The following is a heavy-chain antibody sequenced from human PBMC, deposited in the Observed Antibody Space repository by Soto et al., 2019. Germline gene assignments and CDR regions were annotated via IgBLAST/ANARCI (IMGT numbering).Heavy chain of an antibody. CDR1: GFTFSSHT. CDR3: AGEAAKGSRNLDWFVP. J-gene: IGHJ5*02. Sequence: EEQLVESGGGLVKPGGSLRLSCAASGFTFSSHTMNWVRQAPGKGLEWVSSLSSNGYYIYYADSVRGRFTISRDNAKNSLYLKMSSLRAEDTARYYCAGEAAKGSRNLDWFVPWGQGTRVTVSS. D-gene: IGHD2-15*01. CDR2: LSSNGYYI. V-gene: IGHV3-21*01.